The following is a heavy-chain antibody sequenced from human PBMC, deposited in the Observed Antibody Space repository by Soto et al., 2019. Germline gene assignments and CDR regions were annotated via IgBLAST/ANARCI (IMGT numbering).Heavy chain of an antibody. CDR2: IYPGDSDT. V-gene: IGHV5-51*01. CDR1: GDSFTSYW. Sequence: PGESLKISCKGSGDSFTSYWVGWVRQMPGKGLEWMGIIYPGDSDTRYSPSFQGQVTISADKSISTAYLQWSTLKASDTAMYYCARLDSGSYPYYYYYGMDVWGQGTTVTVSS. D-gene: IGHD1-26*01. CDR3: ARLDSGSYPYYYYYGMDV. J-gene: IGHJ6*02.